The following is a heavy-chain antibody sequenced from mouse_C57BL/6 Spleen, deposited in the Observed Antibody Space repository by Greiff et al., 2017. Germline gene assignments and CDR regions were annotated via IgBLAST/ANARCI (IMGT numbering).Heavy chain of an antibody. J-gene: IGHJ3*01. Sequence: EVQVVESGGGLVQPKGSLKLSCAASGFSFNTYAMNWVRQAPGKGLEWVARIRSKSNNYATYYADSVKDRFTISRDDSESMLYLQMNNLKTEDTAMYYCVRHENTGGWFAYWGQGTLVTVSA. CDR2: IRSKSNNYAT. CDR1: GFSFNTYA. D-gene: IGHD4-1*01. CDR3: VRHENTGGWFAY. V-gene: IGHV10-1*01.